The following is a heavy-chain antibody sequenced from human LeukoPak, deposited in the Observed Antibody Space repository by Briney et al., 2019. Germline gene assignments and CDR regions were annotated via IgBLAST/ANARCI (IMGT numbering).Heavy chain of an antibody. V-gene: IGHV3-23*01. CDR2: ISGSGGST. D-gene: IGHD6-19*01. Sequence: AGGSLRLSCAASGFTFSSYGMSWVRQAPGKGLEWVSAISGSGGSTYYADSVKGRFTISRDNSKNTLYLQMNSLRAEDTAVYYCARRSGIAVAGAFDYWGQGTLVTVSS. J-gene: IGHJ4*02. CDR1: GFTFSSYG. CDR3: ARRSGIAVAGAFDY.